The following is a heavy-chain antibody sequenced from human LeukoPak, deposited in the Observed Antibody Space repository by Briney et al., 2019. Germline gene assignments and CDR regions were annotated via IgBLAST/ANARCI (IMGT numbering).Heavy chain of an antibody. V-gene: IGHV3-7*01. Sequence: PGGSLRLPCAASGFTFSSYWMSWVRQAPGKGLEWVANIKQDGSEKYYVDSVKGRFTISRDNAKNSLYLQMNSLRAEDTAVYYCARSLLLLDWRSWYDLDYWGQGTLVTVSS. J-gene: IGHJ4*02. CDR2: IKQDGSEK. CDR1: GFTFSSYW. D-gene: IGHD6-13*01. CDR3: ARSLLLLDWRSWYDLDY.